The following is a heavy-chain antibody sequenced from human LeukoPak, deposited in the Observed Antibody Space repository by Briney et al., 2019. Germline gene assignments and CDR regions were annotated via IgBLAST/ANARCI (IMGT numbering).Heavy chain of an antibody. Sequence: PSETLSLTCTVSGGSISSSSYYWGWIRQPPGKGLEWIGSIYHSGSTNYNPSLKSRVTISVDTSKNQFSLKLNSVTAADTAVYYCARFFARNLDYWGQGTLVTVSP. V-gene: IGHV4-39*07. CDR3: ARFFARNLDY. CDR1: GGSISSSSYY. D-gene: IGHD1-14*01. J-gene: IGHJ4*02. CDR2: IYHSGST.